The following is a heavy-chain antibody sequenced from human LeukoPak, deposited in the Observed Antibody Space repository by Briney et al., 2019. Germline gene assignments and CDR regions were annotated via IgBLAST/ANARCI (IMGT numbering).Heavy chain of an antibody. V-gene: IGHV3-23*01. CDR3: AKDVAYGAY. J-gene: IGHJ4*02. CDR2: ISGSGGST. Sequence: PGGSLRLSCAASGFTFSSYAMSWVRQAPGEWLEWVSAISGSGGSTYYADSVKGRFTISTDTSTNTLYLQMNSLRADDTAVYYCAKDVAYGAYWGQGPLVPVSS. D-gene: IGHD4-17*01. CDR1: GFTFSSYA.